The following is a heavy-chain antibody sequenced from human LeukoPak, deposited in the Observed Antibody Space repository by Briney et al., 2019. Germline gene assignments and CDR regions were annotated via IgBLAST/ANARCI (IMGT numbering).Heavy chain of an antibody. D-gene: IGHD3-9*01. CDR2: IYYSGST. V-gene: IGHV4-39*01. CDR1: GGSISSSSYY. J-gene: IGHJ6*03. CDR3: ATRYFDSANYYYYYMDV. Sequence: ASETLSLTCTVSGGSISSSSYYWGWIRQPPGKGLEWIGSIYYSGSTYYNPSLKSRVTISVDTSKNQFSLKLSSVTAADTAVYYCATRYFDSANYYYYYMDVWGKGTTVTVSS.